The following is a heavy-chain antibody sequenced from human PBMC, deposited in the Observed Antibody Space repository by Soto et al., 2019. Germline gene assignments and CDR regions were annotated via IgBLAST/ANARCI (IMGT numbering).Heavy chain of an antibody. D-gene: IGHD6-6*01. CDR1: GGSISSYY. CDR2: IYYSGST. J-gene: IGHJ5*02. V-gene: IGHV4-59*01. CDR3: ARDHSSYNWFDP. Sequence: PSETLSLTCPVSGGSISSYYWSWIRQPPGKGLEWIGYIYYSGSTNYNPSLKSRVTISVDTSKNQFSLKLSSVTAADTAVYYCARDHSSYNWFDPWGQGTLVTVSS.